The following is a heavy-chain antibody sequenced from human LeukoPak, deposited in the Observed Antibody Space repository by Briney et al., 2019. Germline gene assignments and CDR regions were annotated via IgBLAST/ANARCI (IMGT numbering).Heavy chain of an antibody. CDR3: ARTGPPDTAPSYYYYGMDV. V-gene: IGHV1-2*04. CDR2: INPNSGGT. D-gene: IGHD5-18*01. J-gene: IGHJ6*02. Sequence: PAASVKVSCKASGYTFTGYYMHWVRQAPGQGLEWMGWINPNSGGTNYAQKFQGWVTMTRDTSISTAYMELSRLRSDDTAVYYCARTGPPDTAPSYYYYGMDVWGQGTTVTVSS. CDR1: GYTFTGYY.